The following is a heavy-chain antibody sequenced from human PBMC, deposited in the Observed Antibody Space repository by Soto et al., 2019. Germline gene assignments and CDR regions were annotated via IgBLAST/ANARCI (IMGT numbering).Heavy chain of an antibody. CDR2: TYYRPKWYN. D-gene: IGHD3-10*01. Sequence: SQTLSLTCAISGDSVSSNSAAWNWIRQSPSRGLEWLGRTYYRPKWYNDYAVSVKSRITINPDTSKNQFSLQLNSVTPEDTAVYYCARSLSYYGSGFYYYYGMDVWGQGTTVTVSS. CDR3: ARSLSYYGSGFYYYYGMDV. J-gene: IGHJ6*02. CDR1: GDSVSSNSAA. V-gene: IGHV6-1*01.